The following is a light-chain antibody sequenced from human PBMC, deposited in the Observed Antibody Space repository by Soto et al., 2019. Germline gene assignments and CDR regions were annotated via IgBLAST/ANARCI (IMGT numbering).Light chain of an antibody. J-gene: IGLJ1*01. V-gene: IGLV2-14*01. Sequence: QSALAQPASVSGSRGQSLTISCTGTTRDIAGYNYISWYQQLPGKAPKLMVYQVPIRLSGISNRLSGSKTGNTAHRIISGHHPEEDPAYYYTALSSNSSSCVFGSGAKGTAL. CDR2: QVP. CDR1: TRDIAGYNY. CDR3: TALSSNSSSCV.